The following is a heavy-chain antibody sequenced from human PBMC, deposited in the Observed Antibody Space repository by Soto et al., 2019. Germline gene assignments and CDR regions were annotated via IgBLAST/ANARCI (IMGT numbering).Heavy chain of an antibody. CDR1: GYTFTSCA. Sequence: VQLMQSGAEVKKPGASVKVSCKASGYTFTSCAITWVRQAPGKGLEWVSSISSSSSYIYYADSVKGRFTISRDNAKNSLYLQMKSLRAEDTAVYYCARKVIAFGGVIVRFDYWGQGTLVTVSS. CDR3: ARKVIAFGGVIVRFDY. CDR2: ISSSSSYI. V-gene: IGHV3-21*01. J-gene: IGHJ4*02. D-gene: IGHD3-16*02.